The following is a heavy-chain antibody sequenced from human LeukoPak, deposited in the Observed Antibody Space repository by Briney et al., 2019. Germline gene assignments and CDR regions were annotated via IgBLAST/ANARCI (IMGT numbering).Heavy chain of an antibody. CDR3: ARGTTGTASTDY. D-gene: IGHD1-1*01. CDR1: GFTFDDYD. V-gene: IGHV3-20*04. J-gene: IGHJ4*02. CDR2: ISWNGGRT. Sequence: GGSLRLSCAASGFTFDDYDMSWVRQAPGKGPEWVSGISWNGGRTGYADSVKGRFTISRDNARNSLFLQMNSLRVEDTAFYYCARGTTGTASTDYWGQGTLVTVSS.